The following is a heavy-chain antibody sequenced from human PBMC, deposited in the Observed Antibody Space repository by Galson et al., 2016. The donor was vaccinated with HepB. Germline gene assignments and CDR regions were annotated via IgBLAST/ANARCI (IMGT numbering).Heavy chain of an antibody. V-gene: IGHV3-21*01. D-gene: IGHD2-15*01. J-gene: IGHJ6*02. Sequence: SLRLSCAASGFTFSSYSLNWVRQAPGKGLEWVSFISSNNYIYYADSVQGRFTISRDNAKNSLYLQMHSLRAEDTAVYYCAKDTGHCSGGACYSPRGMDVWGQGTTVTVSS. CDR1: GFTFSSYS. CDR3: AKDTGHCSGGACYSPRGMDV. CDR2: ISSNNYI.